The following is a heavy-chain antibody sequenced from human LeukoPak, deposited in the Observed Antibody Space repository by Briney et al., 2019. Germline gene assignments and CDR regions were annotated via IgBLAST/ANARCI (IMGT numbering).Heavy chain of an antibody. Sequence: TSETLSLTCTVSGGSISSGGYYWSWIRQHPGKGLEWIRYIYYSGSTYYNPSLKSRVTISVDTSKNQFSLKLSSVTAADTAVYYCARGYYYDSSGYIPFDNRGQGTLVTVSS. J-gene: IGHJ4*02. CDR1: GGSISSGGYY. V-gene: IGHV4-31*03. CDR3: ARGYYYDSSGYIPFDN. D-gene: IGHD3-22*01. CDR2: IYYSGST.